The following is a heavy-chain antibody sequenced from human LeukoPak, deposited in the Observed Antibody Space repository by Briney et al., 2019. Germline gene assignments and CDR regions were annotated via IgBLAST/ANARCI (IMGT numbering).Heavy chain of an antibody. CDR2: INPSGDTT. D-gene: IGHD6-13*01. Sequence: ASVKVSCKASGFTFSSYYMHWVRQAPGQGLGWMGIINPSGDTTSHAQKFQGRVTMTRDTSTSTVYMEVSSLRSEDTAVYYCARDNSDTVKGDYSSTSYWWFDPWGQGTLVTVSS. CDR3: ARDNSDTVKGDYSSTSYWWFDP. CDR1: GFTFSSYY. V-gene: IGHV1-46*01. J-gene: IGHJ5*02.